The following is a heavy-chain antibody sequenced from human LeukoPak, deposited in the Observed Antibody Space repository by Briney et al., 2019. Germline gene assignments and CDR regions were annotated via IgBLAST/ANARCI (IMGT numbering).Heavy chain of an antibody. Sequence: GGSLRLSCAASGITFSNAWMTWVRQAPGKGLEWVSVISSDGSNTDYADSVKGRFTISRDNSKNTLFLQMNSLRADDTAVYYCARGLRAPLYPQDMLTFGGVVIYWGQGTLVTVSS. D-gene: IGHD3-16*01. CDR1: GITFSNAW. CDR2: ISSDGSNT. CDR3: ARGLRAPLYPQDMLTFGGVVIY. V-gene: IGHV3-30*03. J-gene: IGHJ4*02.